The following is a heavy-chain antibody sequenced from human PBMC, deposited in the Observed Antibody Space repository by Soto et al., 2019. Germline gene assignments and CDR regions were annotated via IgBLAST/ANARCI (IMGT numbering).Heavy chain of an antibody. CDR2: IYYSGST. CDR1: GGSVSSGSYY. Sequence: PSETLSLTCFVSGGSVSSGSYYWSWIRQPPGKGLEWIGYIYYSGSTNYNPSLKSRVTISVDTSKNQFSLKLSSVTAADTAVYYCAREYYDPDAFDPWGKGPLVTVSS. V-gene: IGHV4-61*01. J-gene: IGHJ5*02. CDR3: AREYYDPDAFDP. D-gene: IGHD3-3*01.